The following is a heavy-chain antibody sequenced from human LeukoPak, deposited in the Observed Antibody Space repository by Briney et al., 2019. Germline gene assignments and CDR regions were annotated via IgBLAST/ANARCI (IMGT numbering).Heavy chain of an antibody. J-gene: IGHJ4*02. CDR3: AKGYSYGLGYFDY. V-gene: IGHV3-21*01. Sequence: GGSLRLSCVASGFTLRSYVMNWVRQAPGKGLEWVSSISSSSSYIYYADSVKGRFTISRDNAKNSLYLQMNSLRAEDTAVYYCAKGYSYGLGYFDYWGQGTLVTVSS. D-gene: IGHD5-18*01. CDR2: ISSSSSYI. CDR1: GFTLRSYV.